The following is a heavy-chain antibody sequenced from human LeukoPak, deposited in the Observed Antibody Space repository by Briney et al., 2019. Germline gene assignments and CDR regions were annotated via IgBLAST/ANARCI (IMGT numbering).Heavy chain of an antibody. J-gene: IGHJ4*02. Sequence: PGGSLRLSCAASGFTFSSYAISWVRQAPGQGLEWMGRIIPILGIANYAQKFQGRVTITADKSTSTAYMELSSLRSEDTAVYYCARVNAPTVGAVDYWGQGTLVTVSS. V-gene: IGHV1-69*04. CDR2: IIPILGIA. CDR3: ARVNAPTVGAVDY. CDR1: GFTFSSYA. D-gene: IGHD4-23*01.